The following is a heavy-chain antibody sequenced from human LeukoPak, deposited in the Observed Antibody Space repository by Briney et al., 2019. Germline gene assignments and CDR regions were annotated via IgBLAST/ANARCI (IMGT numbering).Heavy chain of an antibody. V-gene: IGHV3-53*01. CDR3: ARGVEPLAANTLAY. J-gene: IGHJ4*02. D-gene: IGHD1-14*01. CDR1: GFTVITND. CDR2: LYSDGNT. Sequence: HPGGSLRLSCAASGFTVITNDVTWVRQAPGKGLEWVSVLYSDGNTKYADSVQGRFTISRDDSKNTLYLEMNSLSPDDTAVYYCARGVEPLAANTLAYWGQGTLVTVSS.